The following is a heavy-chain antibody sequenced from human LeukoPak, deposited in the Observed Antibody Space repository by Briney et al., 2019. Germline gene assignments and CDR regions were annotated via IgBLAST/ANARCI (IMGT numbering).Heavy chain of an antibody. D-gene: IGHD6-6*01. CDR2: INHSGST. V-gene: IGHV4-39*07. CDR3: ARTYSSSSDNWFDP. Sequence: SETLSLTCTVSGVSISSSNSYWGWIRQPPGKGLEWIGEINHSGSTNYNPSLKSRVTISVDTSKNQFSLKLSSVTAADTAVYYCARTYSSSSDNWFDPWGQGTLVTVSS. J-gene: IGHJ5*02. CDR1: GVSISSSNSY.